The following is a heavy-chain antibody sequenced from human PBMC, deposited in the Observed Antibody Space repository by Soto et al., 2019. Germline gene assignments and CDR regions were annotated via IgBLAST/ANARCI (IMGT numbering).Heavy chain of an antibody. CDR3: ARLQAHRQQLAVGLFDY. Sequence: GESLKISCKGSGYSFTSYWIGWVRQMPGKGLEWMGIIYPGDSDTRYSPSFQGQVTISADKSISTAYLQWSSLKASDTAMYYCARLQAHRQQLAVGLFDYWGQGTLVTVSS. V-gene: IGHV5-51*01. CDR1: GYSFTSYW. J-gene: IGHJ4*02. CDR2: IYPGDSDT. D-gene: IGHD6-13*01.